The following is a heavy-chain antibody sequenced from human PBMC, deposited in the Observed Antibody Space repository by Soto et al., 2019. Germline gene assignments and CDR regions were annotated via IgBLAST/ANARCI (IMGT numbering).Heavy chain of an antibody. Sequence: HPGGSLRLSCAASGFTFSSYGMHWVRQAPGKGLEWVAVISYDGSNKYYADSVKGRFTISRDNSKNTLYLQMNSLRAEDTAVYYCAKGFDPWGQGTLVTVSS. J-gene: IGHJ5*02. V-gene: IGHV3-30*18. CDR3: AKGFDP. CDR1: GFTFSSYG. CDR2: ISYDGSNK.